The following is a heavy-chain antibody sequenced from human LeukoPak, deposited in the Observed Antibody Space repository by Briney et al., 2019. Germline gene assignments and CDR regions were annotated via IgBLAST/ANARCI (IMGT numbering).Heavy chain of an antibody. CDR2: IYNGGAT. CDR3: AKDQWELPQYYFDY. D-gene: IGHD1-26*01. V-gene: IGHV3-53*01. CDR1: GFIVSNYY. J-gene: IGHJ4*02. Sequence: GGSLRLSCAASGFIVSNYYMNWVRQAPGKGLECVSVIYNGGATYYADSVKGRFTISRDNSKNTLYLQMNSLRAEDTAVYYCAKDQWELPQYYFDYWGQGTLVTVSS.